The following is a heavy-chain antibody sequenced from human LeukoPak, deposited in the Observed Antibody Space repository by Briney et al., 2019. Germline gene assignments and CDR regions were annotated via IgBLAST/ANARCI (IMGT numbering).Heavy chain of an antibody. CDR2: IKQDGSEK. CDR1: GFTFSSYW. D-gene: IGHD2-21*02. J-gene: IGHJ4*02. Sequence: PGGSLRLSCAASGFTFSSYWMSWVRQAPGKGLEWVANIKQDGSEKYYVDSVRGRFTISRDNAKNTVSLQMSSLRGEDTAVYYCARGNPTDSYFDYWGQGILVTVSS. V-gene: IGHV3-7*01. CDR3: ARGNPTDSYFDY.